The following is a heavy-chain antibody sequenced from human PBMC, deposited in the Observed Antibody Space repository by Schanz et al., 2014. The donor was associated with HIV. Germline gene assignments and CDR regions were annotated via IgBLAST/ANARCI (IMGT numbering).Heavy chain of an antibody. Sequence: QVQLVESGGGVVQPGRSLRLSCAASGFTFSSYGMHWVRQAPSKGLEWVAVIWFDGRNKYYGDSVKGRFMISRDNSNNTLYLQMNSLRAEDTAVYFCPRGRFLERGGMDAWGQGTAVTVSS. CDR2: IWFDGRNK. J-gene: IGHJ6*02. CDR1: GFTFSSYG. D-gene: IGHD3-3*01. V-gene: IGHV3-33*01. CDR3: PRGRFLERGGMDA.